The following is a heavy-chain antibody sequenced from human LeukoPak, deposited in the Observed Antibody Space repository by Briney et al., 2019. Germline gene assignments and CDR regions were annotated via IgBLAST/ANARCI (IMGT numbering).Heavy chain of an antibody. Sequence: PSETLSLTCAVYGGSFSGYYWSWIRQSPGKGLEWIGEINHSGSTNYNPSLKSRVTISVDTSKNQFSLKLSSVTAADTAVYYCARARYSSGSYYYYYGMDVWGQGTTVTVSS. J-gene: IGHJ6*02. CDR1: GGSFSGYY. CDR2: INHSGST. V-gene: IGHV4-34*01. CDR3: ARARYSSGSYYYYYGMDV. D-gene: IGHD6-19*01.